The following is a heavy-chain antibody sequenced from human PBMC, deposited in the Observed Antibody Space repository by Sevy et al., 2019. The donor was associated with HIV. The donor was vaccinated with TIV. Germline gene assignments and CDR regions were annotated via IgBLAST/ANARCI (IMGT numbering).Heavy chain of an antibody. CDR2: IHYSGST. CDR1: GGSVSSGSYF. D-gene: IGHD1-26*01. Sequence: SETLSLTWTVSGGSVSSGSYFWSWIPPPPGKGLEWIGYIHYSGSTNYNPSLKSRVTISVDTSKNQFSLNLSSVTAADTAVYYCARDSGTYPYYFDYWGQGTLVTVSS. V-gene: IGHV4-61*01. J-gene: IGHJ4*02. CDR3: ARDSGTYPYYFDY.